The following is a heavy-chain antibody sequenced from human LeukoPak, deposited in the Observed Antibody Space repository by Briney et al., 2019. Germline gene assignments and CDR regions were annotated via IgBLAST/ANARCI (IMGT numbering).Heavy chain of an antibody. CDR2: ISWNSGSI. J-gene: IGHJ1*01. Sequence: GGSLRLSCAASGFTFDDYAMHWVRQAPGKGLEWVSGISWNSGSIGYADSVKGRFTISRDNAKSSLYLQMNSLRAEDTALYSCAKGPVLHSSGVTEYFQHWGQGTLVTVSS. D-gene: IGHD3-22*01. V-gene: IGHV3-9*01. CDR3: AKGPVLHSSGVTEYFQH. CDR1: GFTFDDYA.